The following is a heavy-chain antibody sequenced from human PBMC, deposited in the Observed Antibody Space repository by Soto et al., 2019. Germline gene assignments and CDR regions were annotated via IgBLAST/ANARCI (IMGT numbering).Heavy chain of an antibody. CDR1: GGTFSSYA. CDR3: ARDIPAAMPPRYYYGMDV. V-gene: IGHV1-69*13. D-gene: IGHD2-2*01. J-gene: IGHJ6*02. CDR2: IIPIFGTA. Sequence: GASVKVSCKASGGTFSSYAISWVRQAPGQGLEWMGGIIPIFGTANYAQKFQGRVTITADESTSTAYMELSSLRSEDTAVYYCARDIPAAMPPRYYYGMDVWGQGTTVTVSS.